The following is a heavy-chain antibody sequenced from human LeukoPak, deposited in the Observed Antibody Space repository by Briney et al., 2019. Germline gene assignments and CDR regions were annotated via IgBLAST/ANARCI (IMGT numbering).Heavy chain of an antibody. Sequence: SETLSLTCTVSGGSISSGGYSWSWIRQHPGKGLEWIGYIYYSGSTYYNPSLKSRVTISVDTSKNQFSLKLSSVTAADTAVYYCATFSRTGYSYAHGGDYWGQGTLVTVSS. CDR2: IYYSGST. D-gene: IGHD5-18*01. J-gene: IGHJ4*02. V-gene: IGHV4-31*03. CDR1: GGSISSGGYS. CDR3: ATFSRTGYSYAHGGDY.